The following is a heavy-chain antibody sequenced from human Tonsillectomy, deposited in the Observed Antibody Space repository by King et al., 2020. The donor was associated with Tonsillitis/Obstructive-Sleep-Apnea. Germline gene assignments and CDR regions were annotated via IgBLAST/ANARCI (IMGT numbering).Heavy chain of an antibody. V-gene: IGHV3-30*04. CDR2: ISYDGSNN. J-gene: IGHJ3*02. D-gene: IGHD2-2*02. Sequence: VQLVESGGGVVQPGRSLRLPCAASGFTFSTYAMHWVRQAPGKGLEWVAVISYDGSNNYYADPVKGRFTISRDNSKNTMYLQMNSLRAEDTAVYYCARDRDCSSTSCYNAFEIWGQEAMVTVSS. CDR3: ARDRDCSSTSCYNAFEI. CDR1: GFTFSTYA.